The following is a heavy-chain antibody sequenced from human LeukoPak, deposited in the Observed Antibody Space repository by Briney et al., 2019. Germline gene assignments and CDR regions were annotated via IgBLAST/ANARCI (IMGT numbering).Heavy chain of an antibody. J-gene: IGHJ4*02. CDR3: ARVGYSSGWPHFDY. D-gene: IGHD6-19*01. CDR1: GGSISSYY. V-gene: IGHV4-59*01. CDR2: IYYSGST. Sequence: PSETLSLTCTVSGGSISSYYWSWIRQPPGKGLEWIGYIYYSGSTNYNPSLKSRVTISVDTSKNQFSLKLSSVTAADTAVYYCARVGYSSGWPHFDYWGQGTLVTVSS.